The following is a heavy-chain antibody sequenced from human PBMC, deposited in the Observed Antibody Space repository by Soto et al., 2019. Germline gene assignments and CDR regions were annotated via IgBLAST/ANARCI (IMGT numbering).Heavy chain of an antibody. CDR2: ISSSSSTI. V-gene: IGHV3-48*01. CDR1: GFTFSSYS. D-gene: IGHD4-17*01. J-gene: IGHJ4*02. CDR3: SRDLNYGLFDY. Sequence: EVQLVESGGGLVQPGGSLRLSCAASGFTFSSYSMNWVRQAPGKGLEWVSYISSSSSTIYYADSVKGRFTISRDNAKNSLYLQMNSLRAEDKAGYYCSRDLNYGLFDYWGQGTLVTGSS.